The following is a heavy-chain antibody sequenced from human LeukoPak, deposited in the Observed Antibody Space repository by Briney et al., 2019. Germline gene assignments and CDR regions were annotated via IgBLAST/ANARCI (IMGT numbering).Heavy chain of an antibody. V-gene: IGHV3-30*18. J-gene: IGHJ4*02. CDR2: ISYDGSNK. CDR1: GFTFSSYG. CDR3: AKDVVWQLDYYFDY. Sequence: SGGSLRLSCAASGFTFSSYGMHWVRQAPGKGLEWVAVISYDGSNKYYADSVKGRFTISRDNSKNTLNLQMNSLRAEDTAVYYCAKDVVWQLDYYFDYWGQGTLVTVSS. D-gene: IGHD6-6*01.